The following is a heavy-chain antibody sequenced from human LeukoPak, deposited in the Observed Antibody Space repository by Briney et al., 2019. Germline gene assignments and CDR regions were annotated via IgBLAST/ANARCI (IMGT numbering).Heavy chain of an antibody. CDR2: ISSRSTYI. CDR1: GFTFSSYT. CDR3: AKPHFDY. J-gene: IGHJ4*02. V-gene: IGHV3-21*01. Sequence: GGSLRLSCAASGFTFSSYTMNWVRQAPGKGLEWVTSISSRSTYIYYADSVKGRITISRDNSKNTLYLQMNSLRAEDTALYYCAKPHFDYWGQGTLVTVSS.